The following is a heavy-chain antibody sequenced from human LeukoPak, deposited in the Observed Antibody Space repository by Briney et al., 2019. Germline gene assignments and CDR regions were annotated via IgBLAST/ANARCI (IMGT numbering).Heavy chain of an antibody. CDR3: ARDAPHSSFDY. J-gene: IGHJ4*02. Sequence: GASVKVSCKASGGIFSSYVFSWVRQAPGQGLEWMGGIIPILGVAHYAQKFQGRVTISADKSTSTAYMELSSLSSEDTGLYYCARDAPHSSFDYWGQGTLVTVSS. V-gene: IGHV1-69*10. D-gene: IGHD6-13*01. CDR1: GGIFSSYV. CDR2: IIPILGVA.